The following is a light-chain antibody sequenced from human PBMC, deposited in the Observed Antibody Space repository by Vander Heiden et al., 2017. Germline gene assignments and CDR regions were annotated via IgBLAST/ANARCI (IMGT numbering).Light chain of an antibody. CDR2: GNS. CDR3: QSYDSSLSGHVV. V-gene: IGLV1-40*01. Sequence: QSVLTQPPSVSGAPGQRVTISCTGSSSNIGAGYDLPWYTQLPATAPKLLIYGNSNRPSGVPEAFSCSKSGTSASMAITGLQAEDEADDYCQSYDSSLSGHVVFGGGTKLTVL. J-gene: IGLJ2*01. CDR1: SSNIGAGYD.